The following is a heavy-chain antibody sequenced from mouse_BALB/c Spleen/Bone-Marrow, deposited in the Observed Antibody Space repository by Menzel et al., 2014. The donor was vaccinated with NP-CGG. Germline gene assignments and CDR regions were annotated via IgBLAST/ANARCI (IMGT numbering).Heavy chain of an antibody. D-gene: IGHD2-14*01. CDR3: VRGYAGWTDY. CDR2: IDPSDSYT. J-gene: IGHJ2*01. CDR1: GYTFTSYW. Sequence: VQLQESGAEPVKPGASVKLSCKASGYTFTSYWMHWVKQRPGQGLEWIGEIDPSDSYTNYNQKFKGKATLTVDKSSSTAYMQLSSLTSEDSAVYYCVRGYAGWTDYWGQGTTLTVSS. V-gene: IGHV1-69*02.